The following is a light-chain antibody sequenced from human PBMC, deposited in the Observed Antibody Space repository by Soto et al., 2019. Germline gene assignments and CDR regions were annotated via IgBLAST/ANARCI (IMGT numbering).Light chain of an antibody. J-gene: IGKJ2*01. CDR1: KSIRSW. V-gene: IGKV1-5*01. Sequence: DIQMTQFPSTLSASVGDKVTITCRPSKSIRSWLAWYQQKPGKAPKLLIYDGSILQSGVPSGFSGSGSGTEFTLTINSLQPDDFATYYCQQYSAYPYTFGQGTKVETK. CDR2: DGS. CDR3: QQYSAYPYT.